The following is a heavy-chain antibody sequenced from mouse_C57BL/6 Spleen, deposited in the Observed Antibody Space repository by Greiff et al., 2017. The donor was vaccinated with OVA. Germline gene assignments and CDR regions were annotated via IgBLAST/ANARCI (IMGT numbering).Heavy chain of an antibody. CDR2: INPHNGGT. CDR1: GYTFTDYY. D-gene: IGHD1-1*01. Sequence: EVQLQQSGPELVKPGASVKISCKASGYTFTDYYMNWVKQSHGKSLEWIGDINPHNGGTSYNQKFKGKATLTVDKSSSTAYMELRSLTSEDSAVYYCARDYGSSHYWYFDVWGTGTTVTVSS. V-gene: IGHV1-26*01. J-gene: IGHJ1*03. CDR3: ARDYGSSHYWYFDV.